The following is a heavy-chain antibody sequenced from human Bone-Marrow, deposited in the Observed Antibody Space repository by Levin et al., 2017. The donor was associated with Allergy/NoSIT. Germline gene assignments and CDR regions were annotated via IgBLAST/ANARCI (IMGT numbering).Heavy chain of an antibody. CDR2: IIPIFGTA. CDR1: GGTFSSYA. V-gene: IGHV1-69*13. J-gene: IGHJ6*02. D-gene: IGHD5-18*01. Sequence: SVKVSCKASGGTFSSYAISWVRQAPGQGLEWMGGIIPIFGTANYAQKFQGRVTITADESTSTAYMELSSLRSEDTAVYYCARDSGYSYGYLGYYDGMDVWGQGTTVTVSS. CDR3: ARDSGYSYGYLGYYDGMDV.